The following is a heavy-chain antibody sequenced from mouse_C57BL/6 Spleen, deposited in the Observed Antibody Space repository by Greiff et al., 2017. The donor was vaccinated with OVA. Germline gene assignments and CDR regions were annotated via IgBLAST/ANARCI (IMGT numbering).Heavy chain of an antibody. D-gene: IGHD2-2*01. J-gene: IGHJ3*01. CDR2: IRYDGSN. CDR3: ARVLYGYDFAY. Sequence: EVQLQESGPGLVKPSQSLSLTCSVTGYSITSGYYWNWIRQFPGNKLEWMGYIRYDGSNNYNPSLKNRISITRDTSKNQFFLKLNSVTTEDTATYYCARVLYGYDFAYWGQGTLVTVSA. V-gene: IGHV3-6*01. CDR1: GYSITSGYY.